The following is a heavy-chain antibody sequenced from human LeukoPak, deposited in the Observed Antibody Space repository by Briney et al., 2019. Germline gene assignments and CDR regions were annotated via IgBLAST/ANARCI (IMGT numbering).Heavy chain of an antibody. CDR1: GGSISSYY. J-gene: IGHJ6*02. Sequence: PSETLSLTCTVSGGSISSYYWTWIRQPPGKGLEWIGYTYYSGSTYYNPSLKSRVTISVDTPKNQFSLRLNSVTAADTAVYYCARDEMGDVWGQGTTVTVSS. D-gene: IGHD2-8*01. CDR3: ARDEMGDV. V-gene: IGHV4-59*01. CDR2: TYYSGST.